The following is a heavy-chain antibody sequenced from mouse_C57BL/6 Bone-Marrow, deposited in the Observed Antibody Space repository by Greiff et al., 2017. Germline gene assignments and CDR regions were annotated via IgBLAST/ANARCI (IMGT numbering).Heavy chain of an antibody. V-gene: IGHV5-9*01. CDR3: SRQVTTVLATKYFDD. CDR2: ISGGGGNT. CDR1: GFTFSSYT. J-gene: IGHJ1*03. Sequence: EVQRVESGGGLVKPGGSLKLSCAASGFTFSSYTMSWVRQTPETRLQWVAAISGGGGNTYYPDSVKGRFPISRDNYTNNLYLKMGSLRSVYTALYYCSRQVTTVLATKYFDDWGTGTTVTVSS. D-gene: IGHD1-1*01.